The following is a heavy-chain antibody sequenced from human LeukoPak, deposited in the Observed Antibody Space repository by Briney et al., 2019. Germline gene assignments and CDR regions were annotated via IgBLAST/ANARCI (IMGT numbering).Heavy chain of an antibody. Sequence: GSLRLSCAASGFTVSSNYMSWVRQPPGKGLEWIGSIRYSGTTSYNPSLKSRVTISVDTSKNQFSLKLSSVTAADTAVYYCARPAARYYFYHGMDVWGQGTTVTVSS. CDR1: GFTVSSNY. J-gene: IGHJ6*02. CDR3: ARPAARYYFYHGMDV. D-gene: IGHD6-13*01. CDR2: IRYSGTT. V-gene: IGHV4-39*01.